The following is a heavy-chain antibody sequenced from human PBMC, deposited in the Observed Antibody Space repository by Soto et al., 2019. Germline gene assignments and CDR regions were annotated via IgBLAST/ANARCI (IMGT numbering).Heavy chain of an antibody. CDR2: IVPINGSP. Sequence: SVKVSCKASGGMFYSSAINWVRQAPGQGLEWMGGIVPINGSPKYAQEFQDRVTITADASATTDYLALSGLKSEDTAVYYCTFAPNWTYQRTRYWGRGTLVTVSS. CDR3: TFAPNWTYQRTRY. D-gene: IGHD2-2*01. CDR1: GGMFYSSA. V-gene: IGHV1-69*13. J-gene: IGHJ4*02.